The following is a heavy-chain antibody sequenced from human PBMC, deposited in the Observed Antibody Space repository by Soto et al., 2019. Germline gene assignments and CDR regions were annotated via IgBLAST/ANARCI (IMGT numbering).Heavy chain of an antibody. CDR1: GGSISSYY. Sequence: QVQLQESGPGLVKPSETLSLTCTVSGGSISSYYWSWIRQPPGKGLEWIGYIYYSGSTNYNPSLKSRVTTSVDTSKNHSSLKLSSVTAADTAVYYCARLAYYYDSSGYPKPNFDYWGQGTLFTVSS. J-gene: IGHJ4*02. CDR2: IYYSGST. V-gene: IGHV4-59*08. CDR3: ARLAYYYDSSGYPKPNFDY. D-gene: IGHD3-22*01.